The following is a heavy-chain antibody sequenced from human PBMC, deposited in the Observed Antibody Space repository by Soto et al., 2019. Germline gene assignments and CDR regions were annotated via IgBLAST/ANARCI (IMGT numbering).Heavy chain of an antibody. CDR2: INHSGST. Sequence: TSETLSLTCAVYGGSFSGYYWSWIRQPPGKGLEWIGEINHSGSTNYNPSLKSRVTISVDTSKNQFSLKLSSVTAADTAVYYCARVGRTTGTKDWGQGTLVTVSS. CDR3: ARVGRTTGTKD. CDR1: GGSFSGYY. D-gene: IGHD1-1*01. V-gene: IGHV4-34*01. J-gene: IGHJ4*02.